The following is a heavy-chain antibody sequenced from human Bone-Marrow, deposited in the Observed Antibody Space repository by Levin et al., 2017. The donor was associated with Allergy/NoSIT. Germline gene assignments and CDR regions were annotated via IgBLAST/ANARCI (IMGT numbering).Heavy chain of an antibody. Sequence: GGSLRLSCEASGFLFRSFAMHWVRQAPGKGLEWVAVISYDGSNKYYGDSVRGRFTISRDNSKKRLFLQMNSLRHEDTAVYFCAKDIGFYDLDVWGQGTRVIVSS. V-gene: IGHV3-30*18. CDR3: AKDIGFYDLDV. D-gene: IGHD2/OR15-2a*01. J-gene: IGHJ6*01. CDR1: GFLFRSFA. CDR2: ISYDGSNK.